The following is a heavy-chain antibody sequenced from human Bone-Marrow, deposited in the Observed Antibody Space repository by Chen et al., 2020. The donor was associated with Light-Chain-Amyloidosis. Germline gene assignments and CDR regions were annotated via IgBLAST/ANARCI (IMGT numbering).Heavy chain of an antibody. CDR3: ARRRDGYNFDY. CDR2: IYPDDSDA. Sequence: EVQLEQSGPEVKKPGESLKISCKGSGYTFPNYWIGWVRQMPGKGLEGVGVIYPDDSDARYSPSFEGQVTISADKSIPTAYLQWRSLKASDTAMYYCARRRDGYNFDYWGQGTLVTVSS. D-gene: IGHD5-12*01. CDR1: GYTFPNYW. V-gene: IGHV5-51*01. J-gene: IGHJ4*02.